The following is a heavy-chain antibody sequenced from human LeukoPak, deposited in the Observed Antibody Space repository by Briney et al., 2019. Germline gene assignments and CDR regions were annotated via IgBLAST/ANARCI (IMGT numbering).Heavy chain of an antibody. Sequence: GASVKVSCKASVYTFTSYDINWVRQATGQGLEWMGWRNPNSGNTGYAQKFQGRVTMTRNTSISTAYMELSSLRSEDTAVYYCARAGRYCSSTSCEYYFDYWGQGTLVTVSS. J-gene: IGHJ4*02. CDR2: RNPNSGNT. CDR3: ARAGRYCSSTSCEYYFDY. V-gene: IGHV1-8*01. CDR1: VYTFTSYD. D-gene: IGHD2-2*01.